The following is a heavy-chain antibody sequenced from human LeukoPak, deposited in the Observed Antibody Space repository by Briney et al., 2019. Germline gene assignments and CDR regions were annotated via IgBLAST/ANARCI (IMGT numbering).Heavy chain of an antibody. D-gene: IGHD4-23*01. J-gene: IGHJ4*02. CDR3: AISSPVATVGY. V-gene: IGHV3-7*01. CDR1: GFTFSSYW. CDR2: INQDGSEK. Sequence: GGSLRLSCADSGFTFSSYWISWVRQAPGKGLEWVANINQDGSEKYYVDSVRGRFTISRDNAKNSLYLQMNSLRAEDTAVYYCAISSPVATVGYWGPGTLVTVSS.